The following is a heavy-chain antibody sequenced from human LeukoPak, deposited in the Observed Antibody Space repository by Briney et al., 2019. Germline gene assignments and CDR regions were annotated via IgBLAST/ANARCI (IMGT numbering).Heavy chain of an antibody. Sequence: GASVKVSCKASGYTFTGYYMYWVRQAPGQGLEWMGWINPNSGGTNYAQKFQGRVTMTRDTSISTAYMELSRLRSDDTAVYYCARDPVLSGYDWGIDYWGQGTLVTVSS. CDR1: GYTFTGYY. D-gene: IGHD5-12*01. CDR2: INPNSGGT. CDR3: ARDPVLSGYDWGIDY. J-gene: IGHJ4*02. V-gene: IGHV1-2*02.